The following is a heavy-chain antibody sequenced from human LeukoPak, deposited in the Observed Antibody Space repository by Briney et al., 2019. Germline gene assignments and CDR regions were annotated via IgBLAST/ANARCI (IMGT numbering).Heavy chain of an antibody. Sequence: GGSLRLSCAASGFTVSSNYMSWVRQAPGKGLEWVSVIYSGGSTYYADSVKGRFTISRDNSKNTLYLQMNSLRAEDTAVYYCARNWFSTYFDYWGQGALVSVSS. V-gene: IGHV3-66*01. CDR3: ARNWFSTYFDY. CDR1: GFTVSSNY. CDR2: IYSGGST. D-gene: IGHD3-10*01. J-gene: IGHJ4*02.